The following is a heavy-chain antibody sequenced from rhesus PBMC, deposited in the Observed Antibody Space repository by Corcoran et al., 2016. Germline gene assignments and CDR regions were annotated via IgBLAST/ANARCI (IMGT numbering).Heavy chain of an antibody. CDR1: GFSLSTCGIG. Sequence: QVTLKESGPALVKPTQTLTLTCTFSGFSLSTCGIGVGWIRQPPGKALKWLASIYWDVDKYYSTSLKSRLTISKDTSKNQVVLTMTNMDPVDTATYYCARVLYYEDDYGYPYDYWGQGVLVTVSS. D-gene: IGHD3-9*01. J-gene: IGHJ4*01. CDR2: IYWDVDK. V-gene: IGHV2S1*01. CDR3: ARVLYYEDDYGYPYDY.